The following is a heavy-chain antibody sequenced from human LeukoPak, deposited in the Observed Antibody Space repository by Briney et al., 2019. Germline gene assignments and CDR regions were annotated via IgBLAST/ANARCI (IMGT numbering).Heavy chain of an antibody. D-gene: IGHD1-26*01. V-gene: IGHV3-30*18. CDR2: ISYDGSDK. CDR1: GFTFSSYG. CDR3: AKAQVGAILHAFDI. Sequence: GKSLRLSCAASGFTFSSYGMHWVRQAPGKGLEWVAAISYDGSDKYYTDSMKGRFTISRVNSENTLYLQMNSLRSEDTAIYYCAKAQVGAILHAFDIWGQGTMVTVSS. J-gene: IGHJ3*02.